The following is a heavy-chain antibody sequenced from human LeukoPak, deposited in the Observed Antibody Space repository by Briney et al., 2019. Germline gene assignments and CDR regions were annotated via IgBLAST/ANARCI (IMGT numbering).Heavy chain of an antibody. CDR3: AREGSARARPFVSNDY. D-gene: IGHD6-6*01. CDR1: GGSISTYY. CDR2: IHTSGNS. J-gene: IGHJ4*02. V-gene: IGHV4-4*07. Sequence: SETLSLTCTVSGGSISTYYWSWIRQPPGKGLEWIGRIHTSGNSDYNPSLKSRVTLSVDTSKNQFSLKVRSVTAADTAVYYCAREGSARARPFVSNDYWGQGTLVSVST.